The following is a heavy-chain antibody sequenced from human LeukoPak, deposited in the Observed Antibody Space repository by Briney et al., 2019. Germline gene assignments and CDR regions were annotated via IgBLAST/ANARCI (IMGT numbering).Heavy chain of an antibody. Sequence: GGSLRLSCAASGFTFSSYAMHWVRQAPGNGLEWVAVISYDGSNKYYAGSVKGRFTISRDNSKNTLYLQMNSLRAEDTAVYYCARDYCSSTSCYYYYYYVMDVWGQGTTVTVSS. CDR3: ARDYCSSTSCYYYYYYVMDV. CDR1: GFTFSSYA. J-gene: IGHJ6*02. D-gene: IGHD2-2*01. V-gene: IGHV3-30*01. CDR2: ISYDGSNK.